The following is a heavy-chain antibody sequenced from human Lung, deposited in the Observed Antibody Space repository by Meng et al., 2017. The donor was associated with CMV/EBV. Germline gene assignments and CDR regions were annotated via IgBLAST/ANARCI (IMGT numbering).Heavy chain of an antibody. CDR3: ARDSCSSYYYYYYYYGMDV. CDR2: ISSSSSYI. Sequence: GGSLRLFCAASGFTFSRYSMNWVRQAPGKGLEWVSAISSSSSYIYYADSVKGRFTISRDNAKNSLYLQMNSLRAEDTAVYYCARDSCSSYYYYYYYYGMDVWGQGTTVXVSS. CDR1: GFTFSRYS. J-gene: IGHJ6*02. D-gene: IGHD6-6*01. V-gene: IGHV3-21*01.